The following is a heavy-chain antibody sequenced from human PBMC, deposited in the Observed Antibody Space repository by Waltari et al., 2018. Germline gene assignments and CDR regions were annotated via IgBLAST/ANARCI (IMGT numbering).Heavy chain of an antibody. CDR3: ARDLYLSSYGDYRGDAFDI. CDR1: GGSFSGYY. V-gene: IGHV4-34*01. J-gene: IGHJ3*02. CDR2: INHSGST. Sequence: QVQLQQWGAGLLKPSETLSLTCAVYGGSFSGYYWSWIRQPPGKGLEWIGEINHSGSTNYNPALKSRVTISVDTSKNQFSLKLSSVTAADTAVYYCARDLYLSSYGDYRGDAFDIWGQGTMVTVSS. D-gene: IGHD4-17*01.